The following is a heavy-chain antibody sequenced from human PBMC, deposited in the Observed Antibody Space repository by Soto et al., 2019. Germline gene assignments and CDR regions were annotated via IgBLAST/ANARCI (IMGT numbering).Heavy chain of an antibody. CDR3: AKGASHAPFEK. CDR2: ISGSGDKT. Sequence: EVHLLESGGDLVLPGGSVRLSCAASGFAFNDFAMNWVRQAPGKGPEWLSTISGSGDKTFHSDSVKGRFNISRDNSNNKMFLQMNSLRAEYTAIYYCAKGASHAPFEKWGRGTLVTVSS. J-gene: IGHJ4*02. V-gene: IGHV3-23*01. CDR1: GFAFNDFA.